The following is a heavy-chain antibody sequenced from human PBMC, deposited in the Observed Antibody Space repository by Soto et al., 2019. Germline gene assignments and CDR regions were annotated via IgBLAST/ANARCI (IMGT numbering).Heavy chain of an antibody. CDR1: GFTFSSYA. D-gene: IGHD6-13*01. V-gene: IGHV3-23*01. J-gene: IGHJ5*02. CDR2: ISGSGGST. CDR3: VNFLSGLAAARNIHAFWTQGTFDP. Sequence: GSLRLSCAASGFTFSSYAMSWVRQAPGKGLEWVSAISGSGGSTYYADSVKGRFTISRDNSKNTLYLQMNSLRAEDTAVYYCVNFLSGLAAARNIHAFWTQGTFDP.